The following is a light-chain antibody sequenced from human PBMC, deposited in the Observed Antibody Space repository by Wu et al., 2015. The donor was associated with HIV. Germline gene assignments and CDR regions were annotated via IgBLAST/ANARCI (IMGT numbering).Light chain of an antibody. CDR3: RQYSSSST. CDR1: QSISNR. V-gene: IGKV1-5*03. Sequence: DIQMTQSLSTLSASVGDTVTITCRASQSISNRLAWYQQKSGEAPKLLIYKTSTLESGVPSRFSGSGSGTEFTLTISSLQPDDFATYFCRQYSSSSTFGGGTKVEIK. CDR2: KTS. J-gene: IGKJ4*01.